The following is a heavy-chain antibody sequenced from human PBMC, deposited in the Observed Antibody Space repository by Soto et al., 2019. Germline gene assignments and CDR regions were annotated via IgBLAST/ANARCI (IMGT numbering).Heavy chain of an antibody. J-gene: IGHJ4*02. Sequence: GGSLRLSCAGSGFTFRNYAMSWVRQAPGKGLAWVSAISGSGGSTYYADSVKGRFTISRDNSKNTLYLQMNSPRAEDTALYYCAKVPVGATGRFDYWGQGTLVTVSS. CDR2: ISGSGGST. D-gene: IGHD1-26*01. CDR1: GFTFRNYA. V-gene: IGHV3-23*01. CDR3: AKVPVGATGRFDY.